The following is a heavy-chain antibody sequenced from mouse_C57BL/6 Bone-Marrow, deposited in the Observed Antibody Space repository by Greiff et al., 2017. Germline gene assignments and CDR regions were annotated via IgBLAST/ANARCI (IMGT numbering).Heavy chain of an antibody. J-gene: IGHJ3*01. V-gene: IGHV1-59*01. Sequence: VKLMESGAELVRPGTSVKLSCKASGYTFTSYWMHWVKQRPGQGLEWIGVIDPSDSYTNYNQKFKGKATLTVDTSSSTAYMQLSSLTSEDSAVYYCAKLGLAYWGQGTLVTVSA. CDR1: GYTFTSYW. D-gene: IGHD4-1*01. CDR3: AKLGLAY. CDR2: IDPSDSYT.